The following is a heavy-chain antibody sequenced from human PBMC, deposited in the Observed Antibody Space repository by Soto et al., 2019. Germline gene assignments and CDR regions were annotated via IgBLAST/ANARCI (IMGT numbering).Heavy chain of an antibody. CDR3: ARHRYSYGVYYFDY. CDR2: IYYSDST. CDR1: GGSIGSYY. V-gene: IGHV4-59*08. Sequence: SETLSLTCTVSGGSIGSYYWSWIRQPPGKGLEWIGYIYYSDSTNYNPSLTSRVIISEDTSKNQFSLKLSSVTAADTAVYYCARHRYSYGVYYFDYWGQGTLVTSPQ. J-gene: IGHJ4*02. D-gene: IGHD5-18*01.